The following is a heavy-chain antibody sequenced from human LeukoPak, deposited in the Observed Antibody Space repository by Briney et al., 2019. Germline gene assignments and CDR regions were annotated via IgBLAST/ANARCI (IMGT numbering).Heavy chain of an antibody. V-gene: IGHV2-70*01. CDR1: GFSLITSGMC. CDR2: IDWDDDK. Sequence: SGPALVKPTQTLTLTCTSSGFSLITSGMCVSWIRQPPGKALEWLALIDWDDDKYYSTSLKTRLTISKDTFKNQLVLTMTNMDPVDTATYYCARISAYGDYYFDYWGQGTLVTVSS. CDR3: ARISAYGDYYFDY. D-gene: IGHD4-17*01. J-gene: IGHJ4*02.